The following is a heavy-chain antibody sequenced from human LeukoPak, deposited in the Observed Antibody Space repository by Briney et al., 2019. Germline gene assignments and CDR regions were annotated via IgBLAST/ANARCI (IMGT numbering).Heavy chain of an antibody. J-gene: IGHJ4*02. CDR1: GFTFSSYE. Sequence: PGGSLRLSCVASGFTFSSYEMNWVRQAPGKGLEWISYISSSASIIYYADSVKGRFTISRDNAKNSLYLQMNSLRAEDTAVYYCARELLYGGNPYFDYWGQGTLVTVSS. V-gene: IGHV3-48*03. D-gene: IGHD4-23*01. CDR3: ARELLYGGNPYFDY. CDR2: ISSSASII.